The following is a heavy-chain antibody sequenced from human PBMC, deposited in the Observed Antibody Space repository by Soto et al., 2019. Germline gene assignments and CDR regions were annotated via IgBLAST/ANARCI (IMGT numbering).Heavy chain of an antibody. V-gene: IGHV3-30*18. D-gene: IGHD3-10*01. J-gene: IGHJ4*02. Sequence: QVQLVESGGGVVQPGRSLRLSCAASGFTFSSYGMHWGRQAPGKGLEWVAVISYDGSNKYYADSVKGRLTISRDNSKNTLYLQMNSLRAEDTAVYYCAKDQDYYGSGSYSYYFDYWGQGTLVTVSS. CDR1: GFTFSSYG. CDR2: ISYDGSNK. CDR3: AKDQDYYGSGSYSYYFDY.